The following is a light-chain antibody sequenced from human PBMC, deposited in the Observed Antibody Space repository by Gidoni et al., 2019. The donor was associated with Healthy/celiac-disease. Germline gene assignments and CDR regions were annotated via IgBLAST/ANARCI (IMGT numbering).Light chain of an antibody. Sequence: ELVLTQSTGTLSVSPGERATLSCRASQSASSSYRAWYQQKPGQAPRLLIYGATSRATGIPDRFSGSGCGTDFTLAISRLEPEDFAVYYCQQYGSSLCPFGQGTKLEIK. CDR2: GAT. V-gene: IGKV3-20*01. CDR1: QSASSSY. CDR3: QQYGSSLCP. J-gene: IGKJ2*01.